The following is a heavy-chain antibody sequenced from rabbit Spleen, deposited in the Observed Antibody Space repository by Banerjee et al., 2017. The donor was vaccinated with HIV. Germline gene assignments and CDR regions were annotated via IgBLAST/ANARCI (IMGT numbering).Heavy chain of an antibody. Sequence: QEQLVESGGGLVKPGGTLTLTCTASGFSFSNKAVMCWVRQAPGKGLEWIACINAVTGKAVYASWAKGRFTISKSSSTTVTLQMTSLTAADTATYFCARGSAAMTMVITGFYLTLWGPGPLVTVS. CDR2: INAVTGKA. V-gene: IGHV1S45*01. J-gene: IGHJ4*01. CDR1: GFSFSNKAV. D-gene: IGHD2-1*01. CDR3: ARGSAAMTMVITGFYLTL.